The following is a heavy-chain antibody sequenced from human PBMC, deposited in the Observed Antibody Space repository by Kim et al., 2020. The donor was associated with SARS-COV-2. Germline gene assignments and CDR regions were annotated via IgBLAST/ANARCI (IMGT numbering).Heavy chain of an antibody. CDR2: ISYDGSNK. CDR3: AKDGDIVVVPAARGPYYGMDV. J-gene: IGHJ6*02. CDR1: GFTFSSYG. D-gene: IGHD2-2*01. Sequence: GGSLRLSCAASGFTFSSYGMHWVRQAPGKGLEWVAVISYDGSNKYYADSVKGRFTISRDNSKNTLYLQMNSLRAEDTAVYYCAKDGDIVVVPAARGPYYGMDVWGQGTTVTVSS. V-gene: IGHV3-30*18.